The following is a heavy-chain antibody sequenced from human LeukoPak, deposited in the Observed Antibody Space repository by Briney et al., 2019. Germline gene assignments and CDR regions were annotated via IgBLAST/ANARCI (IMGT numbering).Heavy chain of an antibody. Sequence: GGSLRLSCAASGFTVSSNYMSWVRQAPGKGLEWVSVIYSGGSTYYADSVKGRFTISRDNSKNTLYLQMNSLRSDDTAVYYCARHVNFYYYFDYWGQGTLVTVSS. D-gene: IGHD2/OR15-2a*01. CDR2: IYSGGST. CDR1: GFTVSSNY. J-gene: IGHJ4*02. CDR3: ARHVNFYYYFDY. V-gene: IGHV3-66*04.